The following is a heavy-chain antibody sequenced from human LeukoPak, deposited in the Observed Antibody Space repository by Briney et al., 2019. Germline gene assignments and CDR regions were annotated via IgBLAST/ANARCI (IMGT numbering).Heavy chain of an antibody. CDR3: ARDQARTVTDVNYYYMDV. J-gene: IGHJ6*03. D-gene: IGHD4-17*01. CDR1: GYTFTGYY. V-gene: IGHV1-2*02. Sequence: ASVKVSCKASGYTFTGYYMHWVRQAPGQGLEWMGWINPNSGGTNYAQKFQGRVTMTRDTSISTAYMELSRLRSDDTAVYYCARDQARTVTDVNYYYMDVWGKGTTVTVSS. CDR2: INPNSGGT.